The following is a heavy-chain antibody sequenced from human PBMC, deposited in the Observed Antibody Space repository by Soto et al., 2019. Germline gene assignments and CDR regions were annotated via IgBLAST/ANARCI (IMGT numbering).Heavy chain of an antibody. Sequence: PSETLSLTCTVAGGCISRYYWSWIRQPPGKGLEWIGYIYYSGSTNYNPSLKSRVTISVDTSKNQFSLKLSSVTAADTAVYYCATYILGYCSGGSCSRVFDYWGQGTLVTVSS. V-gene: IGHV4-59*01. CDR1: GGCISRYY. D-gene: IGHD2-15*01. J-gene: IGHJ4*02. CDR3: ATYILGYCSGGSCSRVFDY. CDR2: IYYSGST.